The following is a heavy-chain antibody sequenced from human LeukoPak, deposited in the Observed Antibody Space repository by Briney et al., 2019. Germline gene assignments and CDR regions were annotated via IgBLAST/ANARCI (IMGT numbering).Heavy chain of an antibody. V-gene: IGHV3-7*03. CDR2: IKEDGSEK. CDR3: ARRAGAYSHPYDY. CDR1: GFTFSSYW. J-gene: IGHJ4*02. Sequence: PGGSLRLSCAASGFTFSSYWMSWVRQAPGKGLEWVANIKEDGSEKYYVDSVKGRFTISRDNAKNLLYLQMNSLRAEDTAVYYCARRAGAYSHPYDYWGQGTLVTVSS. D-gene: IGHD4/OR15-4a*01.